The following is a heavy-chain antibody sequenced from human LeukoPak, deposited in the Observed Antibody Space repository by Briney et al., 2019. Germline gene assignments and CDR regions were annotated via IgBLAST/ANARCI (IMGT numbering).Heavy chain of an antibody. D-gene: IGHD6-19*01. J-gene: IGHJ4*02. CDR2: VDPEDGET. V-gene: IGHV1-69-2*01. CDR1: GYTFTDYY. CDR3: ATIGYIAVAGNY. Sequence: ASVKISCKVSGYTFTDYYMHWVQQAPGKGLEWMGLVDPEDGETIYAEKFQGRGTITADTSTNTAYMELSSLRSEDTAVYYCATIGYIAVAGNYWGQGTLVTVSS.